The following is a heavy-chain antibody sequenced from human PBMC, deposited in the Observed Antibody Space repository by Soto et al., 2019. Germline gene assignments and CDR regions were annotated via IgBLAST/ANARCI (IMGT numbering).Heavy chain of an antibody. V-gene: IGHV1-2*02. J-gene: IGHJ6*02. D-gene: IGHD2-15*01. CDR2: INPNSGGT. CDR3: ARARWSGGYYSYYGMDV. Sequence: ASVKVSCKASGYTFTGYYMHWVRQAPGQGLEWMGWINPNSGGTNYAQKFQGRVTMTRDTSISTAYMELSRLRSDDTAVYYCARARWSGGYYSYYGMDVWGQGTTVTVSS. CDR1: GYTFTGYY.